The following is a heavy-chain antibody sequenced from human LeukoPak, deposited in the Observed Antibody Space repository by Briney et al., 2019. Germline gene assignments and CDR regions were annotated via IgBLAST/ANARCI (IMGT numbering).Heavy chain of an antibody. CDR3: ARDGLSYCTNGVCPGSNWLDP. V-gene: IGHV1-2*02. D-gene: IGHD2-8*01. CDR1: GYTFIDYY. Sequence: ASVKVSCKASGYTFIDYYMHWVRQAPGQGLEWMGWINPNRGGTNYAQKFQGRVTMTRDTSINTAYMELSRLRSDDTAVYYCARDGLSYCTNGVCPGSNWLDPWGQGTLVTVSS. J-gene: IGHJ5*02. CDR2: INPNRGGT.